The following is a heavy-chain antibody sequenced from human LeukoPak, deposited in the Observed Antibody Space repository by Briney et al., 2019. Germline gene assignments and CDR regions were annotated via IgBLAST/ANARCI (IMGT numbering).Heavy chain of an antibody. D-gene: IGHD3-22*01. CDR2: ISSGSSFI. CDR1: GFTFSTYS. Sequence: PGGSLRLSCAASGFTFSTYSMNGVRQAPGKGLEGVSSISSGSSFIYYADSVKGRFTISRDNAKNSLFLQMNSLRAEDTAVYYCARESSGYFYWGQGTLVTVSS. CDR3: ARESSGYFY. V-gene: IGHV3-21*01. J-gene: IGHJ4*02.